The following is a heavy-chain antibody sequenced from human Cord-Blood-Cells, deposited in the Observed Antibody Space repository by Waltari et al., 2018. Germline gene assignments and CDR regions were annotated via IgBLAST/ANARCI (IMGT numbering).Heavy chain of an antibody. Sequence: QVQLQQWGAGLLKPSATLSLTCAVSGGSFSGYYWSWIRQPPGKGLEWIGEINHSGSTNYNPSLKSRVTISVDTSKNQFSLKLSSVTAADTAVYYCARGLNDAFDIWGQGTMVTVSS. CDR1: GGSFSGYY. CDR2: INHSGST. V-gene: IGHV4-34*01. CDR3: ARGLNDAFDI. J-gene: IGHJ3*02.